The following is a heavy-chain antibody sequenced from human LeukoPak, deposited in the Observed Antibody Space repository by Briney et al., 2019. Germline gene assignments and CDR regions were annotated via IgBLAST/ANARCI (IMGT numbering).Heavy chain of an antibody. V-gene: IGHV3-15*01. CDR1: GFTFSNAW. CDR3: TTVKPFDY. J-gene: IGHJ4*02. Sequence: RPGGSLRLSCAASGFTFSNAWMSWVRQAPGKGLEWVGSIKSKTDGGTTDYAAPVKGRFTISRDDSKNTLYLQMNSLKTEDTAVYYCTTVKPFDYWGQGTLVTVSS. CDR2: IKSKTDGGTT.